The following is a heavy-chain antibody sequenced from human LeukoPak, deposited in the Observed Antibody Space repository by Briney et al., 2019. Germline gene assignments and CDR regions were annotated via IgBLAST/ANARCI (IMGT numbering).Heavy chain of an antibody. CDR3: ARDFWSGYYADYYYYMDV. Sequence: KPSETLSLTCTVSGGSISNYYWSWIRQPPGKGLEWIGYIYYSGSTNYNPSLKSRVTISVDTSKNQFSLMLSSVTAADTAVYYCARDFWSGYYADYYYYMDVWGKGTTVIVSS. CDR1: GGSISNYY. CDR2: IYYSGST. D-gene: IGHD3-3*01. V-gene: IGHV4-59*01. J-gene: IGHJ6*03.